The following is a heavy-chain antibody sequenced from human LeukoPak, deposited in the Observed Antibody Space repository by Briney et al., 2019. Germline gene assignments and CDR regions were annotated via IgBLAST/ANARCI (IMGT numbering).Heavy chain of an antibody. J-gene: IGHJ6*03. Sequence: GGSLRLSCAASGFTFSDYYMSWIRQAPGKGLEWVSYISSSGSTIYYADSVKGRFTISRGNAKNSLYLQMSSLRAEDTAVYYCARALGGYYYYMDVWGKGTTVTVSS. CDR3: ARALGGYYYYMDV. CDR2: ISSSGSTI. CDR1: GFTFSDYY. V-gene: IGHV3-11*04. D-gene: IGHD3-16*01.